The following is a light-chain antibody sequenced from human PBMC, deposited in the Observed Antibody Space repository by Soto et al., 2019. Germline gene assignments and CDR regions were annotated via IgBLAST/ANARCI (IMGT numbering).Light chain of an antibody. CDR1: QSLVSSDGNTF. CDR3: MQGTHWPRT. Sequence: DVVMTQSPLSLPVTLGQPASISCRSSQSLVSSDGNTFLNRFHQRPGQSPRRLIYKVSNRDSGVPDRFRGSESGTDFTLKISRGEAEDVGVYYCMQGTHWPRTFGQGTKVEIK. V-gene: IGKV2-30*01. J-gene: IGKJ1*01. CDR2: KVS.